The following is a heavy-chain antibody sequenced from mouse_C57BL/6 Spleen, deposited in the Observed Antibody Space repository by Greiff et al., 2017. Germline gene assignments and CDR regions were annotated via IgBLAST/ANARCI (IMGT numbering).Heavy chain of an antibody. Sequence: DVQLLESGPGLVKPSQSLSLTCSVTGYSIPSGYYWNWIRQFPGNKLEWMGYISYDGSNNYNPSLKNRISITRDTSKNQFFLKLNSVITEDTATYYCAREGNSSYAMDYWGQGTSVTVSS. CDR3: AREGNSSYAMDY. CDR1: GYSIPSGYY. V-gene: IGHV3-6*01. D-gene: IGHD2-12*01. CDR2: ISYDGSN. J-gene: IGHJ4*01.